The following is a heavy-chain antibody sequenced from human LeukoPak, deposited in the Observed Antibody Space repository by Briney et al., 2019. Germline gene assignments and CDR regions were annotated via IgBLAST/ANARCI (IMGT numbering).Heavy chain of an antibody. D-gene: IGHD6-19*01. CDR1: GYILSTYG. Sequence: ASVKVSCKASGYILSTYGISWVGQAPGQGLEWMGCISGYNGNTNYAQKLQGRVTMTTDTSTSTAYMELRSLRSDDTAVYYCARRRSEEFDFDCWGQGTLVTVSS. CDR3: ARRRSEEFDFDC. V-gene: IGHV1-18*01. J-gene: IGHJ4*02. CDR2: ISGYNGNT.